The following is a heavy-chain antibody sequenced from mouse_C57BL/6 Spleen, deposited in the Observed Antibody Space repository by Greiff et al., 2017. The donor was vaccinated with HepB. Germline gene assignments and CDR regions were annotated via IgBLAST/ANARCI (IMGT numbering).Heavy chain of an antibody. D-gene: IGHD4-1*01. CDR2: ISSGGSYT. CDR3: ARHELTGSPYWYFDV. CDR1: GFTFSSYG. Sequence: EVKVVESGGDLVKPGGSLKLSCAASGFTFSSYGMSWVRQTPDKRLEWVATISSGGSYTYYPDSVKGRFTISRDNAKNTLYLQMSSLKSEDTAMYYCARHELTGSPYWYFDVWGTGTTVTVSS. V-gene: IGHV5-6*01. J-gene: IGHJ1*03.